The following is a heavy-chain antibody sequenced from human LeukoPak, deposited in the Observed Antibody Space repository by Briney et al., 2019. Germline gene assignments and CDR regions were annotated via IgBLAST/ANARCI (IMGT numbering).Heavy chain of an antibody. V-gene: IGHV4-59*01. CDR3: ARDYYGSSGYYSLGAFDI. J-gene: IGHJ3*02. CDR1: GGSISSYY. Sequence: SETLSLTRTVSGGSISSYYWNWIRQPPGKGLEWIGYIYYSGSTNYNPSLKSRVTISVDTSKNQFSLKLSSVTAADTVVYYCARDYYGSSGYYSLGAFDIWGQGTMVTVSS. CDR2: IYYSGST. D-gene: IGHD3-22*01.